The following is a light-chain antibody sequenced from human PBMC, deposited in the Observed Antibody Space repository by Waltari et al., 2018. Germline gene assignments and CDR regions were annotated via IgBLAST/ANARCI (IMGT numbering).Light chain of an antibody. J-gene: IGKJ1*01. CDR3: QHYVSFPVT. V-gene: IGKV3-20*01. CDR1: QSVSRA. Sequence: ELVLTQSPGTLSWSPGERATLSCTASQSVSRALAWYQQNPGQPPRLLIYGASNRATGIPDRFSGSGSGTDFSLIISRLEPEDFAVYYCQHYVSFPVTFGQGTKVEIK. CDR2: GAS.